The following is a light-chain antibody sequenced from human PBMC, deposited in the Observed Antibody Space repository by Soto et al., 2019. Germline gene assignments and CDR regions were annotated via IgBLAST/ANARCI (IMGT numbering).Light chain of an antibody. CDR2: GAS. V-gene: IGKV3-20*01. J-gene: IGKJ4*01. CDR3: QQYGNLRTLA. Sequence: EIVLTQSPGTLSLSPGERASLSCRASQSVSSNYLAWYQHKPGQAPRLLIFGASSRATCIPDRFSGSGSVTDFTLTSSRLEPEDFAVYYCQQYGNLRTLAFGVGTKVEVK. CDR1: QSVSSNY.